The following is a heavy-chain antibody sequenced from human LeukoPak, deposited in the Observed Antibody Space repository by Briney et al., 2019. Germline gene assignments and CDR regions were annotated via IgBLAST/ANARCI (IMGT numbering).Heavy chain of an antibody. J-gene: IGHJ4*02. Sequence: SETLSFTCAVYGGSFSGYYWSWIRQPPGKGLEWIGEVNHSGSTNYNPSLKSRVTISVDTSKNQFSLKLSSVTAADTAVYYCARGYIRKYYYDSSGYYYWGQGTLVTVSS. D-gene: IGHD3-22*01. CDR1: GGSFSGYY. CDR3: ARGYIRKYYYDSSGYYY. CDR2: VNHSGST. V-gene: IGHV4-34*01.